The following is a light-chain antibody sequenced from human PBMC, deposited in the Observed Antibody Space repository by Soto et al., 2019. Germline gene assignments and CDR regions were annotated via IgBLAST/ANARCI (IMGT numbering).Light chain of an antibody. CDR3: QHYGGATLYT. V-gene: IGKV3-20*01. Sequence: EIVLTQSPGTLSLSPGERATFSCRASQSITSSDLAWYQQKPGQAPRLLLYDISRRATGIPDRFSGGASGTDFTLTVSRLEPEDVAVYFCQHYGGATLYTCGQGTKMEIK. CDR1: QSITSSD. J-gene: IGKJ2*01. CDR2: DIS.